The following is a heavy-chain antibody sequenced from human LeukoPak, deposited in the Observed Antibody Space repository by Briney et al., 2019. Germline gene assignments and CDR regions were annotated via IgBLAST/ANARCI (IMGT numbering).Heavy chain of an antibody. V-gene: IGHV4-4*07. Sequence: PSETLSLTCTVSGGSISSYYWSWIRQPAGKGLEWIGRIYTSGSTNYNPSLKSRVTMSVDTSKSQFSLKLSAVTAADTAVYYCARDFPANYYESSGPPPPRMYFDLWGRGTLVTVSS. D-gene: IGHD3-22*01. CDR2: IYTSGST. CDR1: GGSISSYY. CDR3: ARDFPANYYESSGPPPPRMYFDL. J-gene: IGHJ2*01.